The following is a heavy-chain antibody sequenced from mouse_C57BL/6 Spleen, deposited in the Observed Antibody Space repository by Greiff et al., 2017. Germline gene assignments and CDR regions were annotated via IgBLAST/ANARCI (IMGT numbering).Heavy chain of an antibody. CDR2: ISSGGDYI. CDR3: TRLYYDYDYFDY. V-gene: IGHV5-9-1*02. Sequence: EVMLVESGEGLVKPGGSLKLSCAASGFTFSSYAMSWVRQTPEKRLEWVAYISSGGDYIYYADTVKGRFTISRDNARNTLYLQMSSLKSEDTAMYYCTRLYYDYDYFDYWGQGTTLTVSS. CDR1: GFTFSSYA. D-gene: IGHD2-4*01. J-gene: IGHJ2*01.